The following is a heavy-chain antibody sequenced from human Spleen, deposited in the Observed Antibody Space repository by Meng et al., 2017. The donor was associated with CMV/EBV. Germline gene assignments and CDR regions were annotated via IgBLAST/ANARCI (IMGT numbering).Heavy chain of an antibody. CDR1: RYTVTGYY. CDR3: ARDPGGTGDGWFDP. V-gene: IGHV1-2*02. D-gene: IGHD7-27*01. Sequence: VRLGQYGECVKKPGASVKVSRKASRYTVTGYYMHWVQQAPGQGLEWIGWINPNSGGTNYAQKFQGRVPMTRDTSISTAYMELSRLRSDDTAVYYCARDPGGTGDGWFDPWGQGTLVTVSS. CDR2: INPNSGGT. J-gene: IGHJ5*02.